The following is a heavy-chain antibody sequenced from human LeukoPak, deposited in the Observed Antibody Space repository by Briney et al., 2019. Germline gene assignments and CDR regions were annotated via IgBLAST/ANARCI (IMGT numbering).Heavy chain of an antibody. CDR1: GGSISSGSYY. CDR3: AREGYGGDLGAKYNWFDP. Sequence: PSQTLSLTCTVSGGSISSGSYYWSWIRQPAGKGLEWIGRIYTSGSTNYNPSLKSRVTISVDTSKNQFSLKLSSVTAADTAVYYCAREGYGGDLGAKYNWFDPWGQGTLVTVST. J-gene: IGHJ5*02. CDR2: IYTSGST. D-gene: IGHD1-26*01. V-gene: IGHV4-61*02.